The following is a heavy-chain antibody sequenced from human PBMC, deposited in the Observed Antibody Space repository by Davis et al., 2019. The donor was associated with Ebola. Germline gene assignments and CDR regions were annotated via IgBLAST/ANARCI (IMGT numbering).Heavy chain of an antibody. V-gene: IGHV3-23*01. CDR3: AKDRYDSSGYFFSGGNMDV. D-gene: IGHD3-22*01. CDR1: GFTFSSYA. J-gene: IGHJ6*03. Sequence: GESLKISCAASGFTFSSYAMSWVRQAPGKGLEWVSAISGSGGSTYYADSVKGRFTISRDNSKNTLYLQMNSLRAEDTAVYYCAKDRYDSSGYFFSGGNMDVWGKGTTVTVSS. CDR2: ISGSGGST.